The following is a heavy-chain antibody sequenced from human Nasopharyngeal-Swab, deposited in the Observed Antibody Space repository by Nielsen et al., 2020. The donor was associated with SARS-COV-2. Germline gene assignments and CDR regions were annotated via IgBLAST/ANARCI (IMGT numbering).Heavy chain of an antibody. CDR2: INQDGSEK. CDR1: GFTFSSYW. CDR3: ARELYSSSSGIGYNWFDP. Sequence: GESLKISCAASGFTFSSYWMTWVRQAPGKGLEWVANINQDGSEKYYVDSVKGRFTISRDNSKNTLYLQMDSLRAEDTAVYYCARELYSSSSGIGYNWFDPWGQGTLVTVSS. D-gene: IGHD6-6*01. J-gene: IGHJ5*02. V-gene: IGHV3-7*03.